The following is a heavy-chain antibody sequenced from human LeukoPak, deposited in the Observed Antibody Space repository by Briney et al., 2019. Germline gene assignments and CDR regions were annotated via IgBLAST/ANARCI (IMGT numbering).Heavy chain of an antibody. CDR3: VRGGEPGFDY. J-gene: IGHJ4*02. V-gene: IGHV3-13*01. CDR1: GFTFSNLD. Sequence: GGSLRLSCATSGFTFSNLDMHWVRQAAGKGLEWVSGIATNGVTFYAPSVRGRFTMSRDNAQDSSFLQMNSLRAGDTALYYCVRGGEPGFDYWGQGILVTVSS. D-gene: IGHD3-16*01. CDR2: IATNGVT.